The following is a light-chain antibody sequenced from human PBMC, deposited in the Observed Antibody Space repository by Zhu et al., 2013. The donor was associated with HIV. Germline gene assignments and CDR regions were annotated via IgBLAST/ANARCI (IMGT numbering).Light chain of an antibody. CDR1: SSNIGNNF. CDR3: ATWDDTLRTGV. CDR2: DSE. J-gene: IGLJ3*02. V-gene: IGLV1-51*01. Sequence: QSVLTQPPSVSAAPGQKVTISCSGNSSNIGNNFVSWYQQLPRTAPKLLIFDSEKRSSGIPDRFSASKSGTSATLHITGLQTGDEADYFCATWDDTLRTGVFGGGTELTVL.